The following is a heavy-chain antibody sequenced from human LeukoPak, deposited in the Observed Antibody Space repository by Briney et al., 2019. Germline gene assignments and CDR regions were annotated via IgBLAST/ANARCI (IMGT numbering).Heavy chain of an antibody. V-gene: IGHV1-69*13. D-gene: IGHD3-22*01. Sequence: SVKVSCTVSGYTLTELSMHWVRQAPGQGLEWMGGIIPIFGTANYAQKFQGRVTITADESTSTAYMELSSLRSEDTAVYYCARLGSYYYDSSGYYPPDYWGQGTLVTVSS. CDR2: IIPIFGTA. J-gene: IGHJ4*02. CDR3: ARLGSYYYDSSGYYPPDY. CDR1: GYTLTELS.